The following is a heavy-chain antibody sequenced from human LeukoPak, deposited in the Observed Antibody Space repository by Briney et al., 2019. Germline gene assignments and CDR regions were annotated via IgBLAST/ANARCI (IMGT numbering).Heavy chain of an antibody. CDR1: GFTFSSYA. CDR3: AKASRYCSGGSCYSGPFDY. CDR2: ISGSGGST. Sequence: GGSLRLSCAASGFTFSSYAMSWVRQAPGKGLEWVSAISGSGGSTYYADSVKGRFTISRDNFKNTLYLQMNSLRAEDTAVYYCAKASRYCSGGSCYSGPFDYWGQGTLVTVSS. D-gene: IGHD2-15*01. V-gene: IGHV3-23*01. J-gene: IGHJ4*02.